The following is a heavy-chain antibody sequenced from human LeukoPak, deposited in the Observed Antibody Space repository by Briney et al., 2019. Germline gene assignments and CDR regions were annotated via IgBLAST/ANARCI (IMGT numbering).Heavy chain of an antibody. Sequence: SETLSLTCAVYGGSFSGYYWSWIRQPPGKGLEWIGEVYHSGSTNYNPSLKSRVTISVHTSKNQFSLKLNSVTAADTAVYFCARVIRRGPISIAAAGPDSQYYYYMDVWGKGTTVTVSS. CDR2: VYHSGST. J-gene: IGHJ6*03. CDR1: GGSFSGYY. CDR3: ARVIRRGPISIAAAGPDSQYYYYMDV. V-gene: IGHV4-34*01. D-gene: IGHD6-13*01.